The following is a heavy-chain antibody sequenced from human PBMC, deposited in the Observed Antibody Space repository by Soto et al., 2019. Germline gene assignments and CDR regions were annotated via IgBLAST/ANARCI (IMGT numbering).Heavy chain of an antibody. CDR3: ARGPHYYDSSGYYYGAYYYGMDV. J-gene: IGHJ6*02. Sequence: KPSETLSLTCTVSGGSISSGGYYWSWIRQHPGKGLEWIGYIYYSGSTYYNPSLKSRVTISVDTSKNQFSLKLSSVTAADTAVYYCARGPHYYDSSGYYYGAYYYGMDVWGQGTAVTVSS. V-gene: IGHV4-31*03. CDR2: IYYSGST. CDR1: GGSISSGGYY. D-gene: IGHD3-22*01.